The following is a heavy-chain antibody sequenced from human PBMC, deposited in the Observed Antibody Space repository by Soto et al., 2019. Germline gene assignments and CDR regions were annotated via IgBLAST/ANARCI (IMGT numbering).Heavy chain of an antibody. Sequence: ASVKVSCKASGGTFSSYTISWVRQARGQRLEWIGWIVVGSGNTNYAQKFQERVTITRDMSTSTAYMELSSLRSEDTAVYYCAADSWFYDILTGYYKPYYGMDVWGQGTTVTVSS. CDR1: GGTFSSYT. J-gene: IGHJ6*02. CDR3: AADSWFYDILTGYYKPYYGMDV. D-gene: IGHD3-9*01. CDR2: IVVGSGNT. V-gene: IGHV1-58*02.